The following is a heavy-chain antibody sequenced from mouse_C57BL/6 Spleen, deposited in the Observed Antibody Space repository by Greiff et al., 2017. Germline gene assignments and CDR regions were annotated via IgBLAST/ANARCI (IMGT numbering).Heavy chain of an antibody. CDR3: TRVGDYGSPFAY. CDR1: GFTFSSYA. CDR2: ISSGGDYI. Sequence: EVQGVESGEGLVKPGGSLKLSCAASGFTFSSYAMSWVRQTPEKRLEWVAYISSGGDYIYYADTVKGRFTISSDNARNTLYLQMSSLKSEDTAMYYCTRVGDYGSPFAYWGKGTLVTVSA. D-gene: IGHD1-1*01. J-gene: IGHJ3*01. V-gene: IGHV5-9-1*02.